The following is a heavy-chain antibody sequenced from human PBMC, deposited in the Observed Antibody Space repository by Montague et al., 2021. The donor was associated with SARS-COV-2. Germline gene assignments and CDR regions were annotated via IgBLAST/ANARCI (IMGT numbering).Heavy chain of an antibody. CDR1: GGSISNYY. CDR3: ASGGGYYNYGLDF. D-gene: IGHD3-22*01. Sequence: SETLSLTCTVSGGSISNYYWSWIRQPPGRGLEWIGYIYYSGSTDYSPSLKSRVTISLDTSKNQFSLKVTSVTAADTAVYYCASGGGYYNYGLDFWGPGTTVTVSS. CDR2: IYYSGST. V-gene: IGHV4-59*01. J-gene: IGHJ6*02.